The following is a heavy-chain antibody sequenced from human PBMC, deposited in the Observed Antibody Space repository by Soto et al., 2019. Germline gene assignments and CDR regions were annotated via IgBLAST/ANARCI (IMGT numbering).Heavy chain of an antibody. CDR1: GFTVSSNY. V-gene: IGHV3-66*01. CDR2: IHGGGGT. J-gene: IGHJ4*02. Sequence: EVQLVESGGGLVQPGGSLRLSCAASGFTVSSNYMSWVRQAPGKGLEWVSVIHGGGGTNYADSVKGRFTISRDNSKNTLYLQMNSLRAEDTAVYYWASRYTSGWYSYWGQGTLVTVSS. CDR3: ASRYTSGWYSY. D-gene: IGHD6-19*01.